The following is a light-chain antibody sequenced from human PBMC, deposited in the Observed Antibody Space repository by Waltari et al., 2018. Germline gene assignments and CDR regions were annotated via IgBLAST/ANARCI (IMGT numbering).Light chain of an antibody. V-gene: IGKV1-16*02. J-gene: IGKJ4*01. CDR3: QQYKTYPLT. Sequence: DIQMTQSPSSLSASVGDRVTITCRASQDISNYLGWFQQKPGNAPKSQIYAASRLQSGVPSKFSGSGSGTDFTLTISSLQPEDFATYYCQQYKTYPLTFGGGTKVEIK. CDR1: QDISNY. CDR2: AAS.